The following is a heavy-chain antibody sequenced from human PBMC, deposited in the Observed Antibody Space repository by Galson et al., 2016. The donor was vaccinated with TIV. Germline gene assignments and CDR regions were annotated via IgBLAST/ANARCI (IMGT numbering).Heavy chain of an antibody. J-gene: IGHJ3*02. Sequence: SGASNKNPSLESRVTISMDTSKKQTSLKLRSVTAADTAVYYCARDLGLSAFDIWGQGTMVTVSS. V-gene: IGHV4-59*01. CDR3: ARDLGLSAFDI. CDR2: SGAS. D-gene: IGHD7-27*01.